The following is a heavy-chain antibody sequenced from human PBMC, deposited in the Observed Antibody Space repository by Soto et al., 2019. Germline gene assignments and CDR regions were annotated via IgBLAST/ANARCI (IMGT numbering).Heavy chain of an antibody. CDR1: GFTFSSYV. CDR2: VSNDGSNK. Sequence: QVRLVESGGGVVQPGRSLRLSCAASGFTFSSYVMHWVRQAPGKGLEWVAVVSNDGSNKDYADSVKGRFTISRDNSKYTLYLQMNSLRAEDTAVYYCAKVLLTYTSGWYHPHFDYWGQGTLVTVSS. J-gene: IGHJ4*02. CDR3: AKVLLTYTSGWYHPHFDY. D-gene: IGHD6-19*01. V-gene: IGHV3-30*18.